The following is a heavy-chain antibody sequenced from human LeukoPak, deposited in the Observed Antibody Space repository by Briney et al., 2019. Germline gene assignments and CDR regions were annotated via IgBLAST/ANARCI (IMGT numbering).Heavy chain of an antibody. J-gene: IGHJ4*02. CDR3: AKDSNYYGPGSYSN. V-gene: IGHV3-30*02. CDR1: GFSFSSYG. Sequence: PGGSLRLSCAASGFSFSSYGIHWVRQAPGKGLEWVSFIPFDGTYKYYADSVKGRFTISRDNSKNTLYLQMNSLRAEDTAVYYCAKDSNYYGPGSYSNWGQGTLVTVSS. D-gene: IGHD3-10*01. CDR2: IPFDGTYK.